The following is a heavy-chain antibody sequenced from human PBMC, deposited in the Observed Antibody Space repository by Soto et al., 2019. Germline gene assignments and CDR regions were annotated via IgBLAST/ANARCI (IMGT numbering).Heavy chain of an antibody. D-gene: IGHD3-22*01. Sequence: QVQLLESGPGLVKPSETLSLTCSVSLDSISNSYWTWIRQPAGKGLEWIGHIYSSGNANYNPSLKSRVTMSLDTSKNQFSLSLKSETAADTAIYYCAKGRGFYSDNYFDPWGQGTQVTVSS. CDR2: IYSSGNA. J-gene: IGHJ5*02. CDR3: AKGRGFYSDNYFDP. CDR1: LDSISNSY. V-gene: IGHV4-4*07.